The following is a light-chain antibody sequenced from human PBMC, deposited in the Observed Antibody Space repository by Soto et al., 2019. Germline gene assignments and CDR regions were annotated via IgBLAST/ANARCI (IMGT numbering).Light chain of an antibody. CDR2: GAL. CDR3: QQYGISPRT. Sequence: EIVLTQSPGTLSLSPGERATLSCRARQSVSSSYLACYQQRPGLARRLRIYGALNRASGIAYRLSGSGSGIDFTLTISRLEPGDFAVYYCQQYGISPRTFGQGTKVDI. J-gene: IGKJ1*01. V-gene: IGKV3-20*01. CDR1: QSVSSSY.